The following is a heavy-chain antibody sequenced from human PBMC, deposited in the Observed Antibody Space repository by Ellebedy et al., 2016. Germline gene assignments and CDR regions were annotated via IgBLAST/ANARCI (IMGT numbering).Heavy chain of an antibody. D-gene: IGHD3-16*01. CDR2: FDPEDGET. CDR1: GYTLTELS. Sequence: ASVKVSCKVSGYTLTELSMHWVRQAPGEGLEWMGGFDPEDGETIYAQKFQGRVTMTEDTPTDTAYMELSSLRSEDTAVYYCATDLASWGDYWGQGTLVTVSS. J-gene: IGHJ4*02. CDR3: ATDLASWGDY. V-gene: IGHV1-24*01.